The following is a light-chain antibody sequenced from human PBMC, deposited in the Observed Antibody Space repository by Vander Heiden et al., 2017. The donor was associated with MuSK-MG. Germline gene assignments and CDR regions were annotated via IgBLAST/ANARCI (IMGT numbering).Light chain of an antibody. Sequence: IVMTQSPDSLAVSLGERATINCKSSQTLLYRSNNRNYLAWYQQRPGQPPKLLMNGASNREAGVPDRFSGSGSGTDITLTITSLQAEDVAVYYCQQYFSIPYTFGGGTKVEIK. CDR3: QQYFSIPYT. CDR1: QTLLYRSNNRNY. CDR2: GAS. V-gene: IGKV4-1*01. J-gene: IGKJ4*01.